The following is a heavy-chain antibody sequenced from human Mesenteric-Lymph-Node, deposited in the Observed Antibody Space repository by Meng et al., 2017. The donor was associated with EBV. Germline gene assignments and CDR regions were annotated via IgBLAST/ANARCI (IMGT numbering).Heavy chain of an antibody. CDR3: ARADYYDTSGVVDY. CDR2: FSYSGTT. D-gene: IGHD3-22*01. Sequence: LQLQESGPGLVKPSETLSLTCTVSGGSIGSPIYYWGWIRQPPGKGLEWIGTFSYSGTTYYNTSLKSRVTISVDMSKNQFSLKLSSVTAADTAVYSCARADYYDTSGVVDYWGQGTLVTVSS. J-gene: IGHJ4*02. V-gene: IGHV4-39*01. CDR1: GGSIGSPIYY.